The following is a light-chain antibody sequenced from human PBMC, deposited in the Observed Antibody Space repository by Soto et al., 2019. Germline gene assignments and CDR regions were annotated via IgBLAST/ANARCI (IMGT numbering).Light chain of an antibody. J-gene: IGKJ1*01. Sequence: EIVLTQSPGTLSLSPGERVTLSCGASQSVPANYLAWYQHKPGQAPRLLIYGASNRATGIPDRSSGSGSRTDFRLPVSRLEPEDLAVYFCRQYGHAWWTFGQEARVEIK. CDR3: RQYGHAWWT. V-gene: IGKV3-20*01. CDR1: QSVPANY. CDR2: GAS.